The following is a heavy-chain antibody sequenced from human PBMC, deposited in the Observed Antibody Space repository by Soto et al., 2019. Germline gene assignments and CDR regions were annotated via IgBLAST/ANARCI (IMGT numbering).Heavy chain of an antibody. J-gene: IGHJ5*02. D-gene: IGHD3-10*01. CDR3: ARDRGTGSFYPT. Sequence: QLQLQESGSGLVKPSQTLSLTCAVSGASMSSGVYSWSWIRQPPGKGLEWIGYMYDTGSTYYNPSLKPRVTISADMSKNHLSLNLTSVTAADTPVYYCARDRGTGSFYPTWGQGILVTVSS. V-gene: IGHV4-30-2*01. CDR1: GASMSSGVYS. CDR2: MYDTGST.